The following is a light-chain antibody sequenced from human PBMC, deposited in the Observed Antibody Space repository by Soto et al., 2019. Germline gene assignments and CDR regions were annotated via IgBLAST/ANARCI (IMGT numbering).Light chain of an antibody. CDR2: GAS. Sequence: EIGLTQSPATLSLSPGERASLSCRASQSVSRYLAWYQQKPGQAPRLLIYGASNRATGIPDRFSGSGAGTDFTLKISRVEAEDVGVYYCMQATQFPLTFGGGTKVDIK. CDR3: MQATQFPLT. J-gene: IGKJ4*01. V-gene: IGKV3D-11*02. CDR1: QSVSRY.